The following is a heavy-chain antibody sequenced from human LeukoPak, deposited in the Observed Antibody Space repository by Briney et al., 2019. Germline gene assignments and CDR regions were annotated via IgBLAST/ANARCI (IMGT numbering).Heavy chain of an antibody. CDR1: GFTSSSYA. CDR2: ISYDGSNK. D-gene: IGHD3-3*01. Sequence: GGSLRLSCAASGFTSSSYAMHWVRQAPGKGLEWVAVISYDGSNKYYADSVKGRFTISRDNSKDTLYLQMNSLRAEDTAIYYCAKRGDVWSDSYAFAMDVWGRGTTVTVSS. V-gene: IGHV3-30-3*01. CDR3: AKRGDVWSDSYAFAMDV. J-gene: IGHJ6*02.